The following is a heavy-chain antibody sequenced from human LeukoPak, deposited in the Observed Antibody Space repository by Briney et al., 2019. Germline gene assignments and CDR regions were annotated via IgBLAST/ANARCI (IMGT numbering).Heavy chain of an antibody. D-gene: IGHD3-16*02. V-gene: IGHV3-74*01. CDR1: GFTFSSYW. CDR2: INSDGSST. CDR3: ARGPVTFGGVIVISYYYMDV. J-gene: IGHJ6*03. Sequence: PGGSLRLSCAASGFTFSSYWMHWVRQAPGKGLVWVSRINSDGSSTSYADSVKGRFTISRDNAKNTLYLQMNSLRAEDTAVYYCARGPVTFGGVIVISYYYMDVWGKGTTVTVSS.